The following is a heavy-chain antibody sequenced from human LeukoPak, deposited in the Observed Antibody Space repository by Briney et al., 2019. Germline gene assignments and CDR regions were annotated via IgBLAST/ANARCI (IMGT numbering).Heavy chain of an antibody. V-gene: IGHV3-23*01. D-gene: IGHD3-3*01. J-gene: IGHJ4*02. CDR2: ISGSGGST. Sequence: QTGGSLRLSCAASGFTFSSYAMSWVRQAPGKGLEWVSAISGSGGSTYYADSVKGRFTISREYSNNTLYLQMSSLRAEDTAIYYCAKETALVGGHAAIFDHWGQGTLVTVSS. CDR1: GFTFSSYA. CDR3: AKETALVGGHAAIFDH.